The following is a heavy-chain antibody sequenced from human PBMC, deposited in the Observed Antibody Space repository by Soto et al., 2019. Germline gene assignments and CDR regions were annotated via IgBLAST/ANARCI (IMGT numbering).Heavy chain of an antibody. CDR2: ISSSSSTI. CDR1: GFTFSSYS. D-gene: IGHD3-22*01. V-gene: IGHV3-48*01. CDR3: ARSTYYYDSSGPPAY. Sequence: GGSLRLSCAASGFTFSSYSMNWVRQAPGKGLEWVSSISSSSSTIFYTDSVKGRFTVSRDNAENSLYLQMNSLRAEDTAVYYCARSTYYYDSSGPPAYWGQGTLVPVSS. J-gene: IGHJ4*02.